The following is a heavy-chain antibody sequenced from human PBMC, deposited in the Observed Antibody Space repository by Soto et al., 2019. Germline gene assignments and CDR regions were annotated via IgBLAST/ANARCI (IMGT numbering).Heavy chain of an antibody. CDR2: ISTYYGNT. CDR3: ARDFNAFWSGSQWGAFDI. D-gene: IGHD3-3*01. J-gene: IGHJ3*02. CDR1: GYTFATSA. V-gene: IGHV1-18*04. Sequence: APVKAPFKASGYTFATSAFSWVRQAPGKGLEWMAWISTYYGNTSYAQKLQGRVIMSTYTSTSKAYMELRSLRSDDTAVYYCARDFNAFWSGSQWGAFDIWGQGTMVTVSS.